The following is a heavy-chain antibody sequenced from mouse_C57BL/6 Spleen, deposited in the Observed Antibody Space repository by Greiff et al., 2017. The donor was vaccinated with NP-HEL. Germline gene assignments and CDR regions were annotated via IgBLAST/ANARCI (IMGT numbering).Heavy chain of an antibody. Sequence: VQRVESGAELVRPGASVTLSCKASGYTFTDYEMHWVKQTPVHGLEWIGAIDPETGGTAYNQKFKGKAILTADKSSSTAYMELRSLTSEDSAVYYCTRASNPYYFDYWGQGTTLTVSS. CDR1: GYTFTDYE. J-gene: IGHJ2*01. D-gene: IGHD2-5*01. V-gene: IGHV1-15*01. CDR3: TRASNPYYFDY. CDR2: IDPETGGT.